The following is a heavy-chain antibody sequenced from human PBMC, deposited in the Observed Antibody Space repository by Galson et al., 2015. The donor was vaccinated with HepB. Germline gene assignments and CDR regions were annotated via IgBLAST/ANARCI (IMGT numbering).Heavy chain of an antibody. D-gene: IGHD3-3*01. CDR2: ISSSSSYI. J-gene: IGHJ4*02. CDR3: ARDLSPSYYDFWSGYLDFDY. CDR1: GFTFSSYS. Sequence: SLRLSCAASGFTFSSYSMNWVRQAPGKGLEWVSSISSSSSYIYYADSVKGRFTISRDNAKNSLYLQMNSLRAEDTAVYYCARDLSPSYYDFWSGYLDFDYWGQGTLVTVSP. V-gene: IGHV3-21*01.